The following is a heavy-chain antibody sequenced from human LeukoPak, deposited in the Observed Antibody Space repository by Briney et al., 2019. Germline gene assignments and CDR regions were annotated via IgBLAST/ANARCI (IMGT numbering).Heavy chain of an antibody. CDR3: ARAGKWFLYYFDY. D-gene: IGHD3-22*01. V-gene: IGHV3-48*03. CDR1: GFTFSSYE. Sequence: GGSLRLSCAASGFTFSSYEMNWVRQAPGKGPEWVSYISSSGSTIYYADSVKGRFTISRDNAKNSLYLQMNSLRAEDTAVYYCARAGKWFLYYFDYWGQGTLVTVSS. J-gene: IGHJ4*02. CDR2: ISSSGSTI.